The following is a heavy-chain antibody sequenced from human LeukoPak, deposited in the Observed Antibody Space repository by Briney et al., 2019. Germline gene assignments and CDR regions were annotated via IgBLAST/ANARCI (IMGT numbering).Heavy chain of an antibody. J-gene: IGHJ5*02. CDR1: GGSISSYY. CDR3: ARDSTAAGPYNWFDP. Sequence: SETLSLTCTVSGGSISSYYWSWIRQPAGKGLEWIGRIYTSGSTNYNPSLKSRVTMSVDTSKNQFSLKLSSVTAADTAVYYCARDSTAAGPYNWFDPWGQGTLVTVSS. CDR2: IYTSGST. D-gene: IGHD6-13*01. V-gene: IGHV4-4*07.